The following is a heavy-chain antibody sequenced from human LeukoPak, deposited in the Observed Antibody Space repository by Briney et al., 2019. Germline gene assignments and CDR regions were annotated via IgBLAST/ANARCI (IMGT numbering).Heavy chain of an antibody. V-gene: IGHV4-39*07. CDR3: ARVLAVTTPWFDP. CDR2: IYYSGST. D-gene: IGHD4-17*01. Sequence: SETLSLTCTVSGGSISSSSYYWGWIRQPPGKGLEWIGSIYYSGSTYYNPSLKSRVTISVDTSKNQFSLKLSSVTAADTAVYYCARVLAVTTPWFDPWGQGTLVTVSS. J-gene: IGHJ5*02. CDR1: GGSISSSSYY.